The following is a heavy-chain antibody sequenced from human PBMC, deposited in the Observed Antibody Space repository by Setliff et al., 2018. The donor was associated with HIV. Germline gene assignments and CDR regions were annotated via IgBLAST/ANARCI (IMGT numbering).Heavy chain of an antibody. CDR2: SRNKANSYST. CDR1: GFTFSDHY. Sequence: GGSPRLSCAASGFTFSDHYMDWVRQAPGKGLEWVGRSRNKANSYSTDYAASVKGRFTISRDVSKNTLYLQMDILSTEDTSVYYCILLGMHGAFDIWGQGTRVTVPS. J-gene: IGHJ3*02. V-gene: IGHV3-72*01. D-gene: IGHD7-27*01. CDR3: ILLGMHGAFDI.